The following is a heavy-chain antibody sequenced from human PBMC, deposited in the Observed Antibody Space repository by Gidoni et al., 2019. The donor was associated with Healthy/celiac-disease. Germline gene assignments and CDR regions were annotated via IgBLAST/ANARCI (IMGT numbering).Heavy chain of an antibody. J-gene: IGHJ3*02. CDR1: GFTVSSNC. Sequence: EVQRVEAGGGLIQPGGSLRLSCAASGFTVSSNCMSWVRQAPGKGLEWVSVIYSGGSTYYADSVKGRFTISRDNSKNTLYLQMNSLRAEDTAVYYCARDWGHDAFDIWGQGTMVTVSS. CDR2: IYSGGST. V-gene: IGHV3-53*01. D-gene: IGHD3-16*01. CDR3: ARDWGHDAFDI.